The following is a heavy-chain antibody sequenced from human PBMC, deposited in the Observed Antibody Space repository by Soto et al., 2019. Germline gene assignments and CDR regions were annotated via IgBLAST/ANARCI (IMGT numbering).Heavy chain of an antibody. V-gene: IGHV3-23*01. J-gene: IGHJ6*02. CDR3: AKGWNSYDGSGYYSFPLDV. Sequence: GGSLRLSCAASGFTSNTYPMSWVRQPPGKGLEWVSDISGFGGSTYYADSVKGRFTISRDNSKNTLFLQMSSLRAEDTATYYCAKGWNSYDGSGYYSFPLDVWGQGTTVTVSS. D-gene: IGHD3-22*01. CDR1: GFTSNTYP. CDR2: ISGFGGST.